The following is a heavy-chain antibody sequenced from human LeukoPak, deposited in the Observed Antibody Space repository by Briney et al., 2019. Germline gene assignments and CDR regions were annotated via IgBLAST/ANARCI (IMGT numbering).Heavy chain of an antibody. D-gene: IGHD3-22*01. CDR3: ARDRGYYDSSGYQYYFDY. CDR1: GGSISSYY. CDR2: IYTSGST. V-gene: IGHV4-4*07. Sequence: PSETLSLTCTVSGGSISSYYWSWIRQPPRKGMGWIGRIYTSGSTNYNPSLKSRVTMSVDTSKNQFSLKLSSVTAADTAVYYCARDRGYYDSSGYQYYFDYWGQGTLVTVSS. J-gene: IGHJ4*02.